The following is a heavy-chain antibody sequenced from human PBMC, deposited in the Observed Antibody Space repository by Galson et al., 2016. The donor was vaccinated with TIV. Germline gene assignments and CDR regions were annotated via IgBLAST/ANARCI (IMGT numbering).Heavy chain of an antibody. D-gene: IGHD1-7*01. J-gene: IGHJ6*02. Sequence: SLRLSCAASGFIFSKADMHWVRQVKGKGLEWVASAGLRDDTYYAESMRGRFTIFRVNAQNSVYLQMNGLRVEDAAMYYCAKGLKGTTRIDYDMDVWGQGTTVTVSS. CDR3: AKGLKGTTRIDYDMDV. CDR1: GFIFSKAD. V-gene: IGHV3-13*01. CDR2: AGLRDDT.